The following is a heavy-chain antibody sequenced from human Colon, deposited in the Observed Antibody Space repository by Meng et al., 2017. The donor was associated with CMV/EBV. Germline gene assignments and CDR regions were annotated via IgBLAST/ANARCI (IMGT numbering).Heavy chain of an antibody. CDR1: GFKFSSYS. CDR3: AREAGGWLMPDY. CDR2: ISSSSSYI. J-gene: IGHJ4*02. V-gene: IGHV3-21*01. D-gene: IGHD6-19*01. Sequence: GESLKISCVASGFKFSSYSMNWVRQAPGKGLEWVSSISSSSSYIYYADSVKGRFTISRDNAKNSLYLQMNSLRAEDTAVYYCAREAGGWLMPDYWGQGTLVTVSS.